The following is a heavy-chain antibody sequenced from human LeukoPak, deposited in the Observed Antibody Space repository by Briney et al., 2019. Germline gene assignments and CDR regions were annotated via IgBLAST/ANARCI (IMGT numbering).Heavy chain of an antibody. CDR1: GFTFSSYA. Sequence: PGGALRLSCAASGFTFSSYAMSWVRQAPGKGLEWVSATSGSGGTTYYADSVKGRFTISRDNSMKTLYLKMNSLRAEDTAVYYCAKWLHNVVVTGPFDQWGQGTLVTVSS. CDR2: TSGSGGTT. V-gene: IGHV3-23*01. J-gene: IGHJ4*02. CDR3: AKWLHNVVVTGPFDQ. D-gene: IGHD2-21*02.